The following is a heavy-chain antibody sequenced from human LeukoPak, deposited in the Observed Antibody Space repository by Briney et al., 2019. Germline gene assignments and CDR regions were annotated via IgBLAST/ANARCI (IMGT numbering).Heavy chain of an antibody. V-gene: IGHV3-7*01. CDR3: ARDRVNYFDY. D-gene: IGHD3-10*01. Sequence: GGSLRLSCAASGFTFSTYWVSWVRQAPGKGLEWVANINQDGSEKSYVDSVKGRFTISRDNAKKSLYLQMNRLRAEDTAVYYCARDRVNYFDYWGQGTLVTASS. J-gene: IGHJ4*02. CDR1: GFTFSTYW. CDR2: INQDGSEK.